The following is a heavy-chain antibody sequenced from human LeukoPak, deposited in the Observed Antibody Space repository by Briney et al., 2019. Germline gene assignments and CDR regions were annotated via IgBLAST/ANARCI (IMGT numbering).Heavy chain of an antibody. D-gene: IGHD3-22*01. Sequence: GGSLRLSCAASGFTFSNYDMHWVRQAPGKGLEGVAFIRYDGSNKYYADSVKGRFTISRDNSKNTLYLQMNSLRAEDTAVYYCAKGPLWYDSSGYYYRWYFDLWGRGTLVTVSS. CDR3: AKGPLWYDSSGYYYRWYFDL. CDR2: IRYDGSNK. CDR1: GFTFSNYD. V-gene: IGHV3-30*02. J-gene: IGHJ2*01.